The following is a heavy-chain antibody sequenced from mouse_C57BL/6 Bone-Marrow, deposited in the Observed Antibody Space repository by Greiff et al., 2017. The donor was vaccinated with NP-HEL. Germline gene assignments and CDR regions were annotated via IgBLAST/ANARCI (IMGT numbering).Heavy chain of an antibody. CDR3: ARRVYYGYDEGAMDY. D-gene: IGHD2-2*01. J-gene: IGHJ4*01. CDR2: ISNLAYSI. V-gene: IGHV5-15*01. Sequence: EVQGVESGGGLVQPGGSLKLSCAASGFTFSDYGMAWVRQAPRKGPEWVAFISNLAYSIYYADTVTGRFTISRENAKNTLYLEMSSLRSEDTAMYYCARRVYYGYDEGAMDYWGQGTSVTVSS. CDR1: GFTFSDYG.